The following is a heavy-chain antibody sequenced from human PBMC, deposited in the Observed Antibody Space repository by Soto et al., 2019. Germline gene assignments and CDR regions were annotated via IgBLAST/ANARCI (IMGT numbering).Heavy chain of an antibody. J-gene: IGHJ5*02. Sequence: PGESLKISCKGSGYSFTSYWIGWVRQMPGKGLEWMGIIYPGDSDTRYSPSFQGQVTISADKSISTAYLQWSSLEASDTAMYYCAKSSGVKANWFDPWGQGTLVTVSS. CDR3: AKSSGVKANWFDP. D-gene: IGHD2-15*01. V-gene: IGHV5-51*01. CDR1: GYSFTSYW. CDR2: IYPGDSDT.